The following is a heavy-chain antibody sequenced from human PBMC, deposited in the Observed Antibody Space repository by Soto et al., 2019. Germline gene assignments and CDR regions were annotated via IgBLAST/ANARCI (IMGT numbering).Heavy chain of an antibody. Sequence: QVQLLQSGAEVKKPGSSVKVSCKASGGTFSSYAISWVRQAPGQGLEWMGGIIPIFGTANYAQKFQGRVTITSDESTSTAYMELSSLRSEDTAVYYCARGVAAAGTENYYYYYGMDVWGQGTTVTVSS. V-gene: IGHV1-69*01. CDR2: IIPIFGTA. CDR1: GGTFSSYA. J-gene: IGHJ6*02. CDR3: ARGVAAAGTENYYYYYGMDV. D-gene: IGHD6-13*01.